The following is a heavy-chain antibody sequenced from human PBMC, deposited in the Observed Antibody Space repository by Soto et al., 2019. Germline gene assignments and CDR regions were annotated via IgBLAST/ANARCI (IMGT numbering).Heavy chain of an antibody. J-gene: IGHJ6*03. CDR2: IWYDGSNK. V-gene: IGHV3-33*06. D-gene: IGHD3-3*01. CDR3: AKEMHTIFGVVIIPYYYYYYMDV. CDR1: GFTFSSYG. Sequence: GGSLRLSCAASGFTFSSYGMHWVRQAPGKGLEWVAVIWYDGSNKYYADSVKGRFTISRDNSKNTLYLQMNSLRAEDTAVYYCAKEMHTIFGVVIIPYYYYYYMDVWGKGTTVTVSS.